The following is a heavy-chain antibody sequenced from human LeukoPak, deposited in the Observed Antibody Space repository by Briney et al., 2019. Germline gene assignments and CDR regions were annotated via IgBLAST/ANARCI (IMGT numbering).Heavy chain of an antibody. CDR1: GFTFSSYA. J-gene: IGHJ4*02. D-gene: IGHD1-14*01. CDR2: ISYDGSNK. CDR3: ARDSKPCDY. Sequence: GGSLRLSCAASGFTFSSYAMHWVRQAPGKGLEWVAVISYDGSNKYYADSVKGRFTISRDNSKNTLYLQMNSLRAEDTAVYYCARDSKPCDYWGQGTLVTVSS. V-gene: IGHV3-30*04.